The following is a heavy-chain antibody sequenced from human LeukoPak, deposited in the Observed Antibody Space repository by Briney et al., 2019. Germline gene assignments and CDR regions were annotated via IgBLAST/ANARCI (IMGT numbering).Heavy chain of an antibody. V-gene: IGHV3-23*01. CDR1: GFTFSSYA. CDR3: AKEWVDFWSGYYTMPDY. J-gene: IGHJ4*02. Sequence: GGSLRLSCAASGFTFSSYAMSWVRQAPGKGLEWVSAISGSGGSTHYADSVKGRFTISRDNSKNTLYLQMNSLRAEDTAVYYCAKEWVDFWSGYYTMPDYWGQGTLVTVSS. D-gene: IGHD3-3*01. CDR2: ISGSGGST.